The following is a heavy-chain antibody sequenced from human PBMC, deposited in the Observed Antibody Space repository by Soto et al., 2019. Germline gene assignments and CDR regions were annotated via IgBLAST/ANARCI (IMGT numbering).Heavy chain of an antibody. CDR1: GFTFSSYG. J-gene: IGHJ6*02. V-gene: IGHV3-30*18. CDR3: AKAQLDGYDFWSGYYTGYYYYGMDV. CDR2: ISYDGSNK. D-gene: IGHD3-3*01. Sequence: QVQLVESGGGVVQPGRSLRLSCAASGFTFSSYGMHWVRQAPGKGLEWVAVISYDGSNKYYADSVKGRFTISRDNSKNTLYLQMNSLRAEDTAVYYCAKAQLDGYDFWSGYYTGYYYYGMDVWCQGTTVTVSS.